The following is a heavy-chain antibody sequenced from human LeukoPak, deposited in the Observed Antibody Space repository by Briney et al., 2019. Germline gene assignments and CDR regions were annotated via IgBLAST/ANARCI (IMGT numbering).Heavy chain of an antibody. J-gene: IGHJ5*02. V-gene: IGHV3-30*18. CDR3: AKDWGSSGWYNYFDP. CDR2: ISYHRSAK. Sequence: PGTSLRLSCVVSGFTISSHGMHWVRQAPGKGLEWVAMISYHRSAKYYGDSVQGRFTISRDISKNTLYLQMDSLRPEDTAVYYCAKDWGSSGWYNYFDPWGQGTLVTVSS. D-gene: IGHD6-19*01. CDR1: GFTISSHG.